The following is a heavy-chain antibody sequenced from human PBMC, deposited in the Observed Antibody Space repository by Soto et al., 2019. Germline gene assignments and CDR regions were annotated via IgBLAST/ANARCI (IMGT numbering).Heavy chain of an antibody. J-gene: IGHJ4*02. CDR2: ISSSGSTI. V-gene: IGHV3-48*03. CDR3: ASHPPEHREHPPNYYGSGSYYP. CDR1: GFTFSSYE. Sequence: PGGSLRLSCAASGFTFSSYEMNWVRQAPGKGLEWVSYISSSGSTIYYADSVKGRFTISRDNAKNSLYLQMNSLRAEDTAVYYCASHPPEHREHPPNYYGSGSYYPWGQGTLVTVSS. D-gene: IGHD3-10*01.